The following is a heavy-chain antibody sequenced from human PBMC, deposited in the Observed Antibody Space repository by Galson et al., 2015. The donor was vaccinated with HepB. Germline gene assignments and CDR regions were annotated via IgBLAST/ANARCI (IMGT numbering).Heavy chain of an antibody. Sequence: TLSLTCTVSGGSISSGGYYWSWIRQHPGKGLEWIGYIYYSGSTYYNPSLKSRVTISVDTSKNQFSLKLSSVTAADTAVYYCARGRDYYYYYMDVWGKGTTVTVSS. CDR2: IYYSGST. CDR3: ARGRDYYYYYMDV. D-gene: IGHD3-10*01. CDR1: GGSISSGGYY. V-gene: IGHV4-31*03. J-gene: IGHJ6*03.